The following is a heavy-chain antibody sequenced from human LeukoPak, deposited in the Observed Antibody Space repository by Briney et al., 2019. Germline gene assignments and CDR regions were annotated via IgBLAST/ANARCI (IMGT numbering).Heavy chain of an antibody. CDR3: VKDEAPYYYDSSGYYFGG. Sequence: PAGSLRLSCSASGFTFSSYAMHWVRQAPGKGLEYVSAISSHGGSTYYADSVKGRFTISRDNSKNTLYLQMSSLRAGDTAVYYCVKDEAPYYYDSSGYYFGGWGQGTLVPVSS. CDR1: GFTFSSYA. D-gene: IGHD3-22*01. J-gene: IGHJ4*02. V-gene: IGHV3-64D*09. CDR2: ISSHGGST.